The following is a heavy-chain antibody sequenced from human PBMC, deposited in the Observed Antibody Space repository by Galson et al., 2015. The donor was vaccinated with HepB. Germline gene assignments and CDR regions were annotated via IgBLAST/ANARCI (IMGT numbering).Heavy chain of an antibody. V-gene: IGHV3-23*01. CDR1: GFTFSSFA. CDR2: ISASGGTT. D-gene: IGHD3-22*01. CDR3: AKANPSGYYNDRSGYYYLDY. Sequence: SLRLSCAASGFTFSSFAMTWVRQAPGMGLEWVSAISASGGTTYFADSVKGRFTFSRDNSKNTLYLQMNNLRAEDTAVYYCAKANPSGYYNDRSGYYYLDYWGQGTLVTVSS. J-gene: IGHJ4*02.